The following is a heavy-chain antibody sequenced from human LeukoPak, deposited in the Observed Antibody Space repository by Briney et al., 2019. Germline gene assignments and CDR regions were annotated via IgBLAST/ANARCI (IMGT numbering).Heavy chain of an antibody. J-gene: IGHJ4*02. Sequence: GGSLRLSCAASGFTFSSYAMHWVRQAPGKGLEWVAAISYDGSNRYYADSVKGRFTISRDNAKNTLYLQMNSLRAEDTAVYYCARRTGYYKYFDYWGQGTLVTVSS. V-gene: IGHV3-30*04. D-gene: IGHD3/OR15-3a*01. CDR3: ARRTGYYKYFDY. CDR1: GFTFSSYA. CDR2: ISYDGSNR.